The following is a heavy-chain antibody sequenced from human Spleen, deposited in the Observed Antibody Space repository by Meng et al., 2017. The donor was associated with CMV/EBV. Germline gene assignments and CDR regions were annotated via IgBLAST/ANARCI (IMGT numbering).Heavy chain of an antibody. J-gene: IGHJ4*02. CDR3: AHMIGRTGGSYRFDY. V-gene: IGHV2-5*01. CDR1: GFSLSTSGVG. CDR2: IYWNDDK. D-gene: IGHD1-26*01. Sequence: SGFSLSTSGVGVGWIRQPPGKALEWLALIYWNDDKRYSPSLKSRLTVTKDTSKNQVVLTMTNMDPVDTATYYCAHMIGRTGGSYRFDYWGQGTLVTVSS.